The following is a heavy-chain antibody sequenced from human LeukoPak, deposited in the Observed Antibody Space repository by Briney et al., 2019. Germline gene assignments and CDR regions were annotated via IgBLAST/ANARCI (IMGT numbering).Heavy chain of an antibody. Sequence: SETLSLTCTVSGGSISSGGYYWSWIRQPPGKGLEWIGEINHSGSTNYNPSLKSRVTISVDTSKNQFSLKLSSVTAADTAVYYCARGIWLGGFFYFDYWGQGTLVTVSS. J-gene: IGHJ4*02. CDR3: ARGIWLGGFFYFDY. CDR2: INHSGST. V-gene: IGHV4-39*07. D-gene: IGHD3-3*01. CDR1: GGSISSGGYY.